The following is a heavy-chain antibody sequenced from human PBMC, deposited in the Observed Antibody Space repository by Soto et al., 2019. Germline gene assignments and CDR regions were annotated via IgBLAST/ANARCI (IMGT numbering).Heavy chain of an antibody. CDR2: IIPIFGTA. D-gene: IGHD1-26*01. CDR3: ARDLWEPGRYYSYSGMDV. J-gene: IGHJ6*02. CDR1: GGTFSSYA. Sequence: QVQLVQSGAEVKKPGSSVKVSCKASGGTFSSYAISWVRQAPGQGLEWMGGIIPIFGTANYAQKFQGRVTITADESTSTAYMELSSLRSEDTAVYYCARDLWEPGRYYSYSGMDVWGQGTTVTVSS. V-gene: IGHV1-69*12.